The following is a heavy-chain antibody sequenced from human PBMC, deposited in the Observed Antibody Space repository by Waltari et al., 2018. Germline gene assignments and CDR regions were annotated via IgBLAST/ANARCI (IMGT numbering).Heavy chain of an antibody. V-gene: IGHV4-59*01. CDR3: ARDGNAFDP. CDR2: IYYSGST. CDR1: GGSIISYY. Sequence: QVQLQESGPGLVKPSETLYLTCTVSGGSIISYYWSWIRQSPGKGLEWIGYIYYSGSTNYNPSLKSRVTISVDTSKNQFSLNLSSVTAADTAVYYCARDGNAFDPWGQGILVTVSS. J-gene: IGHJ5*02. D-gene: IGHD1-1*01.